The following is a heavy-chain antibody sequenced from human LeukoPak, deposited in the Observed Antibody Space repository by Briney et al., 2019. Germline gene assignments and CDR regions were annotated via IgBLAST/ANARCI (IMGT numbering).Heavy chain of an antibody. D-gene: IGHD2-21*01. CDR1: GFTFSSYS. V-gene: IGHV3-21*01. CDR3: ARGLCGGDCYDY. CDR2: ISSNSDYI. Sequence: GGSLRLSCAASGFTFSSYSMNWVRQAPWKGLEWVSSISSNSDYIYYADSVKGRFTISRDNAKNSLYLQMNSLRAEDTAVYYCARGLCGGDCYDYWGQGTLVTVSS. J-gene: IGHJ4*02.